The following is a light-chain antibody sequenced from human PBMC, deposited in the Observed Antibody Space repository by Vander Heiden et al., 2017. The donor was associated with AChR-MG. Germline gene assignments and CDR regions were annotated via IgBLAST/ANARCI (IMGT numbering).Light chain of an antibody. CDR1: QSVDSNY. Sequence: EIVLRQSPATLSLSPGERASLSCKASQSVDSNYLAWYQQKPGQAPRLLIYGASSRATGIPDRFSGSGSGTDFTLTISRLEPEDFAVYYCQLYGISPLVTFGQGTRLEIK. CDR3: QLYGISPLVT. V-gene: IGKV3-20*01. CDR2: GAS. J-gene: IGKJ5*01.